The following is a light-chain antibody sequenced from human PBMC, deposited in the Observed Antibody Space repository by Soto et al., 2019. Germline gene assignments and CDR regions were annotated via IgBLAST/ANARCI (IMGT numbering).Light chain of an antibody. Sequence: IVLTPSPDTLSLSHGERATLSCRASQSVSSYLAWYQQKPGQAPRLLIYDVSNRATGIPARFSGSGSGTDFTLTISSLEPEDFAVYYCQHRYNWLIAFGQGTRLEIK. CDR3: QHRYNWLIA. J-gene: IGKJ5*01. CDR2: DVS. V-gene: IGKV3-11*01. CDR1: QSVSSY.